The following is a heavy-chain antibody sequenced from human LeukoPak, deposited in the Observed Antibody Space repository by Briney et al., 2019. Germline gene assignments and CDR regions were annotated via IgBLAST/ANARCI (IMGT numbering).Heavy chain of an antibody. J-gene: IGHJ4*02. Sequence: ASVKVSCKASGYTFINYNIHWARQAPGQGLEWMGIIIPSGGSTIYAQKFRGRVTMTRDTSTSTVYMDLSSLRPEDTAVYYCARDIRSGWYYFDYWGQGTLVTVSS. CDR1: GYTFINYN. V-gene: IGHV1-46*01. CDR3: ARDIRSGWYYFDY. CDR2: IIPSGGST. D-gene: IGHD6-19*01.